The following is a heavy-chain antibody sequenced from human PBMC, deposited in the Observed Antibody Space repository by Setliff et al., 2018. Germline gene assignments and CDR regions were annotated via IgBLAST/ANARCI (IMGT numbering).Heavy chain of an antibody. Sequence: PGGSLRLSCVVSGFTFSSYSMNWVRQAPGRGLEWVAYVRHDGSNENYADSVRGRFTISRDNSKSTLYLQMNSLRAEDTAVYYCAKDGDNYHDSGDYYHEFDYWGQGAQVTVSS. V-gene: IGHV3-30*02. CDR2: VRHDGSNE. CDR3: AKDGDNYHDSGDYYHEFDY. D-gene: IGHD3-22*01. CDR1: GFTFSSYS. J-gene: IGHJ4*02.